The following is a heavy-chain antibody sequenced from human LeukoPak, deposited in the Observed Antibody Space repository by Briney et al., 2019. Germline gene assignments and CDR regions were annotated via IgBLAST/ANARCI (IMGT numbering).Heavy chain of an antibody. Sequence: GGSLRLSCAASGFRFSTYSMNWVRQAPGRGLEWISYISHSGGAEHYTDSVKGRFTISRDNAKNALYLQMNRLRVEDTAVYFCARDSVFAFDYRSQGTLVTVSS. CDR2: ISHSGGAE. D-gene: IGHD5/OR15-5a*01. CDR1: GFRFSTYS. V-gene: IGHV3-48*01. J-gene: IGHJ4*02. CDR3: ARDSVFAFDY.